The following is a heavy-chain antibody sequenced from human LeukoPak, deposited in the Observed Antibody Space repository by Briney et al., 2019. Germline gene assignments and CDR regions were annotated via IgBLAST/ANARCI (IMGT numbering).Heavy chain of an antibody. J-gene: IGHJ6*02. CDR2: ISSSSSYI. D-gene: IGHD3-9*01. Sequence: SGGSLRLSCAASGFTFSSYSMNWVRQAPGKGLEWVSSISSSSSYIYYADSVKGRFTISRDNAKNSLYLQMNSLRAEDTAVYYCARDYSTYYDILTGYQTPYYYYGMDVWGQGTTVTVSS. CDR1: GFTFSSYS. V-gene: IGHV3-21*01. CDR3: ARDYSTYYDILTGYQTPYYYYGMDV.